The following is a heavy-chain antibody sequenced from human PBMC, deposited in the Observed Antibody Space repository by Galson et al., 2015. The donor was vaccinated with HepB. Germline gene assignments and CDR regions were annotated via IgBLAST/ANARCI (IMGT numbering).Heavy chain of an antibody. Sequence: SVKVSCKASGYTFTGYYMHWVRQAPGQGLEWMGWINPNSGGTNYAQKFQGWVTMTRDTSISTAYMELSRLRSDDTAVYYCARGEGGGHNWFDPWGQGTLVTVSS. D-gene: IGHD1-26*01. CDR1: GYTFTGYY. V-gene: IGHV1-2*04. J-gene: IGHJ5*02. CDR2: INPNSGGT. CDR3: ARGEGGGHNWFDP.